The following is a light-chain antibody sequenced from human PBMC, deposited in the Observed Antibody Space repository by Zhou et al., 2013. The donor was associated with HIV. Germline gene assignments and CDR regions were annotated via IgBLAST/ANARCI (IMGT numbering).Light chain of an antibody. Sequence: DIQLTQSPSTLSASVGDRVSITCRASQNISNFLVWYQQKPGKAPQLLIHKASSLESGVPSRFSGSGSGTEFTLTISDLQPDDFATYYCQKYSSAPFTFGPGTKVDI. CDR3: QKYSSAPFT. CDR1: QNISNF. CDR2: KAS. V-gene: IGKV1-5*03. J-gene: IGKJ3*01.